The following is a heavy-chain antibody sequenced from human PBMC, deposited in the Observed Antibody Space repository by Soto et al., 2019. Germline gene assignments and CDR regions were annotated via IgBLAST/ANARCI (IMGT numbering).Heavy chain of an antibody. CDR3: AKDAFYYYDSSGYLYDY. Sequence: GSLRLSCAASGFTFSSYAMSWVRQAPGKGLEWVSAISGSGGSTYYADSVKGRFTISRDNSKNTLYLQMNSLRAEDTAVYYCAKDAFYYYDSSGYLYDYWGQGTLVTVSS. J-gene: IGHJ4*02. V-gene: IGHV3-23*01. D-gene: IGHD3-22*01. CDR1: GFTFSSYA. CDR2: ISGSGGST.